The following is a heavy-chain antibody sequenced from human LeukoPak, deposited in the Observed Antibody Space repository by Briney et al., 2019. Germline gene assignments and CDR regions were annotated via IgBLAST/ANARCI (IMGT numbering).Heavy chain of an antibody. Sequence: GGSLRLSCAASGFTFSSYGMHWVGQAPGKGLEWVAVISYDGSNKYYADSLKGRFTISRDNSKNTLYLQMNSLRAEDTAVYYCAKDGYDFWSGAKTEYFDYWGQGTLVTVSS. CDR1: GFTFSSYG. CDR2: ISYDGSNK. D-gene: IGHD3-3*01. V-gene: IGHV3-30*18. CDR3: AKDGYDFWSGAKTEYFDY. J-gene: IGHJ4*02.